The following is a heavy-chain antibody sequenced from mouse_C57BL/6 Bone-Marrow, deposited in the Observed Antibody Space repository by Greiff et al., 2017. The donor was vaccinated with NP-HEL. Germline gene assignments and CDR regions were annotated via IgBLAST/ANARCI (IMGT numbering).Heavy chain of an antibody. Sequence: QVQLQQPGAELVKPGASVKLSCKASGYTFTSYWMQWVKQRPGQGLEWIGELDPSDSYTNYNQKFKGKATLTVDTSSSTAYMQLSSLTSEDSAVYYCARTPITTVVAFYWYFDVWGTGTTVTVSS. CDR2: LDPSDSYT. CDR1: GYTFTSYW. J-gene: IGHJ1*03. D-gene: IGHD1-1*01. CDR3: ARTPITTVVAFYWYFDV. V-gene: IGHV1-50*01.